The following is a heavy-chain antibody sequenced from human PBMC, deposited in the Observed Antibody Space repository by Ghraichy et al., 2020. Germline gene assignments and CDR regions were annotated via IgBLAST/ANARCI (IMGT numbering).Heavy chain of an antibody. J-gene: IGHJ4*02. CDR3: ATDDGDNAANDF. CDR2: IKRDGSEK. D-gene: IGHD4-17*01. V-gene: IGHV3-7*03. Sequence: GSLRLSCVVSGLTFSNYWMTWVRQAPGKGLEWVAHIKRDGSEKNYVNSVKGRFTISRDNAKNSVYLQMNSLRPEDTAVYYCATDDGDNAANDFWGQGTLVTVSS. CDR1: GLTFSNYW.